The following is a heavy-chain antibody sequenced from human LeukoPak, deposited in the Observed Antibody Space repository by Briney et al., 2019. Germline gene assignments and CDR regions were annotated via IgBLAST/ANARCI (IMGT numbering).Heavy chain of an antibody. D-gene: IGHD6-13*01. Sequence: ASVKVSCKASGYTFTSSDINWVRQATGQGLEWMGWMNPNSGNTGYAQKFQGRVTMTRNTSISTAYMELSSLRSEDTAVYYCARGVAAAGQYYFDYWGQGTLVTVSS. CDR1: GYTFTSSD. CDR3: ARGVAAAGQYYFDY. V-gene: IGHV1-8*01. J-gene: IGHJ4*02. CDR2: MNPNSGNT.